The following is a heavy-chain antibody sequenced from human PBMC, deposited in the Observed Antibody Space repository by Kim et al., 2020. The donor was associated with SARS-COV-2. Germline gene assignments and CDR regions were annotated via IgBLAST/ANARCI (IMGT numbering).Heavy chain of an antibody. D-gene: IGHD5-18*01. J-gene: IGHJ6*02. CDR1: GGPISNYF. CDR2: VSYSGRP. CDR3: AGVDQTGYGFAEMEL. V-gene: IGHV4-59*13. Sequence: SETLSLTCAASGGPISNYFWNWIRQPPGKGLEWIASVSYSGRPPYHPSFKSRLTISFDMSTKHSPLNLSSATAADPAVDYCAGVDQTGYGFAEMELWGPG.